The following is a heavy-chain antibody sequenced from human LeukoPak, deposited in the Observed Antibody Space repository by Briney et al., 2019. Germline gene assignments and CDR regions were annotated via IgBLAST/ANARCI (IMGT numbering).Heavy chain of an antibody. J-gene: IGHJ4*02. CDR1: EFTFNTYS. CDR3: ARRAGAYSHPYDY. CDR2: ISSSSDYI. V-gene: IGHV3-21*04. Sequence: GGSLRLSCAASEFTFNTYSMNWVRQAPGKGLEWVSSISSSSDYIYYADSVKGRFTISRDNSKNTLYLQMNSLRAEDTAVYYCARRAGAYSHPYDYWGQGTLVTVSS. D-gene: IGHD4/OR15-4a*01.